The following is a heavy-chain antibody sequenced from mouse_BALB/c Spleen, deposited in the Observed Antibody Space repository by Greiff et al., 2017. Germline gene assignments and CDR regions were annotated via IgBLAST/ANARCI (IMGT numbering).Heavy chain of an antibody. CDR1: GFTFSSFG. D-gene: IGHD4-1*01. J-gene: IGHJ4*01. CDR3: ARWPNWDYAMDY. Sequence: EVMLVESGGGLVQPGGSRKLSCAASGFTFSSFGMHWVRQAPEKGLEWVAYISSGSSTIYYADTVKGRFTISRDNPKNTLFLQMTSLRSEDTAMYYCARWPNWDYAMDYWGQGTSVTVSS. CDR2: ISSGSSTI. V-gene: IGHV5-17*02.